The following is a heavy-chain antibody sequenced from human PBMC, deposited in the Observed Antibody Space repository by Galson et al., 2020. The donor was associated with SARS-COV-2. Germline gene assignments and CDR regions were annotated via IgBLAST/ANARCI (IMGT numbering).Heavy chain of an antibody. V-gene: IGHV1-18*04. CDR2: ISDYNGNT. J-gene: IGHJ6*03. Sequence: VKVSCKASGYTFDSYGVTWVRQAPGQGLEWMGWISDYNGNTNYAQKFQGRVTMTTDTSTPTAYMELRSLRSDDTAVYYCARVGYYYYYYMDLWGKGTTVTVSS. D-gene: IGHD2-15*01. CDR1: GYTFDSYG. CDR3: ARVGYYYYYYMDL.